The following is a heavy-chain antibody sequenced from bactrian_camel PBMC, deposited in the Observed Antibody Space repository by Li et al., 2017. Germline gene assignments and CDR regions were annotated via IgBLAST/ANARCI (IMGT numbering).Heavy chain of an antibody. CDR2: VDNGSGGT. D-gene: IGHD1*01. CDR3: AAEDWGCFGLDTNNFGY. Sequence: HVQLVESGGASVQAGGSLRLSCLVGGYRFSGGCMGWFRQAPGKEREGVAAVDNGSGGTHYADSVRGRFTISQNNAKDTVYLQMESLKFEDTSVYYCAAEDWGCFGLDTNNFGYWGQGTQVTVS. V-gene: IGHV3S1*01. J-gene: IGHJ6*01. CDR1: GYRFSGGC.